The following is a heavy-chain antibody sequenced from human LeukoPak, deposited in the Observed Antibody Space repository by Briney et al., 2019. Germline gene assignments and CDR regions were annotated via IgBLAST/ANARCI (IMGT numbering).Heavy chain of an antibody. CDR1: GGSFSGYY. CDR2: INHSGST. D-gene: IGHD3-3*01. V-gene: IGHV4-34*01. CDR3: ARDRSRFWSGYPRYAPDALDI. J-gene: IGHJ3*02. Sequence: SETLSLTCAVYGGSFSGYYWSWIRQPPGKGLEWIGEINHSGSTNYNPSLKSRVTISVDTSKNQFSLKLSSVTAADTAVYYCARDRSRFWSGYPRYAPDALDIWGQGTMVTVSS.